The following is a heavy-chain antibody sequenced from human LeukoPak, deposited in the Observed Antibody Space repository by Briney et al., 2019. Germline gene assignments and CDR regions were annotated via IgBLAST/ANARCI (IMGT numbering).Heavy chain of an antibody. CDR2: INSDESSR. J-gene: IGHJ5*02. CDR3: ARGVWFGESRYNWFDP. D-gene: IGHD3-10*01. CDR1: GFTFSSYW. Sequence: GGSLRLSCAASGFTFSSYWMHWVRHAPGKGLVWVSRINSDESSRSYADSVKGRFTISRDNAKNTLYLRMNSLRAEDTAVYYCARGVWFGESRYNWFDPWGQGTLVTVSS. V-gene: IGHV3-74*01.